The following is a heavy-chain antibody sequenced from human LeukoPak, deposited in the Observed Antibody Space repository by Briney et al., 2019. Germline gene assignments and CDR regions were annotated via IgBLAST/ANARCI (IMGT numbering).Heavy chain of an antibody. CDR2: IRYDGSNK. J-gene: IGHJ4*02. D-gene: IGHD3-3*01. CDR1: GFTFSSYG. CDR3: AKAKDYYFWSGWYYFDY. V-gene: IGHV3-30*02. Sequence: GGSLRLSCAASGFTFSSYGMHWVRQAPGKGLEWVAFIRYDGSNKYYADSVKGRFTISRDNSKNTLYLQMNSLRAEDTAVYYCAKAKDYYFWSGWYYFDYWGQGTLVTVSS.